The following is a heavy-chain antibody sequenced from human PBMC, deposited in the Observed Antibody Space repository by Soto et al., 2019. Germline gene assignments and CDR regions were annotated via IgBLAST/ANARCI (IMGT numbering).Heavy chain of an antibody. D-gene: IGHD3-22*01. CDR3: ARDLDFDSSGLTPTYA. V-gene: IGHV3-7*01. Sequence: GGSLTLSCAASGFTFSSYWMSWVRQAPGKGLEWVANIKQDGREKSYVDSVRGRFTISRDNAKNSLYLQMNSLRAEDAAVYYCARDLDFDSSGLTPTYAWGQGTTLTISS. CDR2: IKQDGREK. J-gene: IGHJ6*02. CDR1: GFTFSSYW.